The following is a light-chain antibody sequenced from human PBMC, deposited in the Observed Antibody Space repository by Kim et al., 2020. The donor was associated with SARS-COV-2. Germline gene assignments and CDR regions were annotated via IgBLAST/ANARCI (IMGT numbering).Light chain of an antibody. J-gene: IGLJ3*02. Sequence: VALGQTARITCGGNNIGSKNVRWYQQKPGQAPVLVIYRDSNRPSGIPERFSGSNSGNTATLTISRAQAGDEADYYCQVWDSSTAVFGGGTQLTVL. CDR3: QVWDSSTAV. CDR1: NIGSKN. V-gene: IGLV3-9*01. CDR2: RDS.